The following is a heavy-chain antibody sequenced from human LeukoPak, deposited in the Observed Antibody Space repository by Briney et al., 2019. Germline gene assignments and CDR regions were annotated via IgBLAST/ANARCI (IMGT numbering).Heavy chain of an antibody. J-gene: IGHJ4*02. D-gene: IGHD3-10*01. V-gene: IGHV3-53*01. CDR3: ARGGGLGKQYFDY. Sequence: GSLRLSCAASGFTVSSNYVSWVRQAPGKGLEWVSVIYSGGSTYYADSVKGRFTISRDNSKNTLYLQMNSLRAEDTAVYYCARGGGLGKQYFDYWGQGTLVTVSS. CDR2: IYSGGST. CDR1: GFTVSSNY.